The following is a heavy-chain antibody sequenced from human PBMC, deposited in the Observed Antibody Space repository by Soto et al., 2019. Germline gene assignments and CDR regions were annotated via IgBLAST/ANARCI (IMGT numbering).Heavy chain of an antibody. J-gene: IGHJ5*02. CDR1: GYSFTSYW. CDR2: IYPGDSDT. Sequence: PWESLKISCKGSGYSFTSYWIGWVRQMPGKGLEWMGIIYPGDSDTRYSPSFQGQVTISADKSISTAYLQWSSLKASDTAMYYCARQEGYDILTGYKSWFDPWGQGTLVTVS. V-gene: IGHV5-51*01. D-gene: IGHD3-9*01. CDR3: ARQEGYDILTGYKSWFDP.